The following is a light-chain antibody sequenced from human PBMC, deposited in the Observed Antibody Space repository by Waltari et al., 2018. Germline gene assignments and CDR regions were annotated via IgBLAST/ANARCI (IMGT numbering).Light chain of an antibody. CDR1: QSVSSY. CDR2: DAS. J-gene: IGKJ4*01. Sequence: EIVLTQSPATLSLSPGERATLSCRASQSVSSYLAWYQQTPGQAPRLLIYDASNRATGIPARFSGSGSGTDFTLTISSLEPEDFAVXYCQQRSNWPPRLTFGGGTKVEIK. CDR3: QQRSNWPPRLT. V-gene: IGKV3-11*01.